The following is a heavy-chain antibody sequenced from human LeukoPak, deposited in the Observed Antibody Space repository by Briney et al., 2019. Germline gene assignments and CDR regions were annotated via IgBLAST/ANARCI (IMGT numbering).Heavy chain of an antibody. J-gene: IGHJ4*02. CDR3: ARGVSNLDY. CDR1: GGSISSYF. CDR2: IYSSGST. Sequence: SETLSLTCTVSGGSISSYFWTWIRQPAGKGLEWIGRIYSSGSTNYNPSLKSRLTMSVDTSKNQFSLKLTSVTAADTAVYYSARGVSNLDYWGQGTLVTVSS. D-gene: IGHD3-10*01. V-gene: IGHV4-4*07.